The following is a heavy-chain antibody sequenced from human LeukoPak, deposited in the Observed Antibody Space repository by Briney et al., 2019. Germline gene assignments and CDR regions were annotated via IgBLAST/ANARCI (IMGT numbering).Heavy chain of an antibody. J-gene: IGHJ4*02. Sequence: GGSLRLSCAASGFTFSSYEMNWVRQAPGKGLEWDSYISSSGSTIYYADSVKGRFTISRDNAKNSLYLQMNSLRAEDTAVYYCARIGSDNWNDRGSDYWGQGTLVTVSS. CDR3: ARIGSDNWNDRGSDY. D-gene: IGHD1-20*01. V-gene: IGHV3-48*03. CDR2: ISSSGSTI. CDR1: GFTFSSYE.